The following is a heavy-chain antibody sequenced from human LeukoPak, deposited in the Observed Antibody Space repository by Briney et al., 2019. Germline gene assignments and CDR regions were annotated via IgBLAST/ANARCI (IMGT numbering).Heavy chain of an antibody. V-gene: IGHV3-23*01. Sequence: GGSLRLSCAASGFTFSSYAMSWVRQAPGKGLEWVSAISGSGGSTYYADSVRGRFTISRDNSKNALYLQMNSLKAEDTAVYYCAKDSSASMYYYYGMDVWGQGTTVTVSS. CDR1: GFTFSSYA. CDR2: ISGSGGST. J-gene: IGHJ6*02. CDR3: AKDSSASMYYYYGMDV. D-gene: IGHD6-6*01.